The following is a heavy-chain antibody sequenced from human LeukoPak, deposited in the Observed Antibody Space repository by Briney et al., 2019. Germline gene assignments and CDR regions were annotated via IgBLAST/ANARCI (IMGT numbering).Heavy chain of an antibody. V-gene: IGHV4-59*01. D-gene: IGHD2-15*01. CDR2: IYYSGST. J-gene: IGHJ4*02. CDR1: GGSISSYY. Sequence: SETLSLTCTVSGGSISSYYWSWIRQPPGKGLEWIGYIYYSGSTNYNPSLKSRVTISVDTSKNQFSLKLSSVTAADTAVYYCARGRCSGGSCYSVSSRPFDYWGQGTLVTVSS. CDR3: ARGRCSGGSCYSVSSRPFDY.